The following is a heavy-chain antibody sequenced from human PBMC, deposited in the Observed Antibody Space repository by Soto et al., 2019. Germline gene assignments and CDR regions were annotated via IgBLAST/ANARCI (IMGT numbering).Heavy chain of an antibody. V-gene: IGHV4-39*01. D-gene: IGHD2-8*01. CDR3: ARRFVLMVYAIPYYYYGMDA. CDR2: IYYSGST. Sequence: PSETLSLTCTVSGGSISSSSYYWGWIRQPPGKGLEWIGSIYYSGSTYYNPSLKSRVTISVDTSKNQFSLKLSSVTAADTAVYYCARRFVLMVYAIPYYYYGMDAWGQGTTVTVSS. CDR1: GGSISSSSYY. J-gene: IGHJ6*02.